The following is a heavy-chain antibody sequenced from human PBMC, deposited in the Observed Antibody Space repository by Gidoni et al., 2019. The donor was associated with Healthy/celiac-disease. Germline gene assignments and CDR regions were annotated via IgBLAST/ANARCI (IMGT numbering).Heavy chain of an antibody. Sequence: EVQLVESGGGLVQPGGSLRLSCAASGFTFSSYWMHWVRQAPGKGLVWVSRINSDGSSTSYADSVKGRFTISRDNAKNTLYLQMNSLRAEDTAVYYCARVGSVVAATPAGYYGMDVWGQGTTVTVSS. CDR2: INSDGSST. J-gene: IGHJ6*02. V-gene: IGHV3-74*01. CDR1: GFTFSSYW. D-gene: IGHD2-15*01. CDR3: ARVGSVVAATPAGYYGMDV.